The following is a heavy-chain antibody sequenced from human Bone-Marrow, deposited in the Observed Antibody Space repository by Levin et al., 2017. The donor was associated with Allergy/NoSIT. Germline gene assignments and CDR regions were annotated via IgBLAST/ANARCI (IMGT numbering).Heavy chain of an antibody. CDR3: AGDPSAPVRGVVRSGRYGLDV. V-gene: IGHV3-48*04. Sequence: PGGSLRLSCVASGFTFSTYGMHWVRQAPGKGLEWVAYIRSSGDSIYYADSVKGRFTISRDNAKNSLHLQMNSLRVEDTAVYYCAGDPSAPVRGVVRSGRYGLDVWGQGTRVTVSS. J-gene: IGHJ6*02. CDR1: GFTFSTYG. D-gene: IGHD3-10*01. CDR2: IRSSGDSI.